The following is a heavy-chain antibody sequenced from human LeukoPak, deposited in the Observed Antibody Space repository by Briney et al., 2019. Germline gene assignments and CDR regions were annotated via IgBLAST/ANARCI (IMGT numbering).Heavy chain of an antibody. Sequence: ASVKVSCKASGYTFTGYYIHWVRQAPGQGLEWMAWINPNSGATNYAQKFQGRVSMTRDTSISTAYMSLSRLTSDDTAVYFCARGRFGEWDNWFDPWGQGTLVTVSS. D-gene: IGHD3-10*01. CDR3: ARGRFGEWDNWFDP. J-gene: IGHJ5*02. CDR1: GYTFTGYY. CDR2: INPNSGAT. V-gene: IGHV1-2*02.